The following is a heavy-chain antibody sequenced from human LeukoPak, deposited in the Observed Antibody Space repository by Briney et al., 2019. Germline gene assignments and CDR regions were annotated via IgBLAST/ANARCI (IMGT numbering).Heavy chain of an antibody. V-gene: IGHV4-39*01. J-gene: IGHJ4*02. D-gene: IGHD5/OR15-5a*01. CDR2: IYYSGST. CDR3: ARRVYGTSQYY. CDR1: GGSISSSSYY. Sequence: SETLSLTCTVSGGSISSSSYYWGWIRQPPGKGLEWIGSIYYSGSTYYNPSLKSRVTISVYTSKNQFSLKLSSVTATDTALYYCARRVYGTSQYYWGQGTLVTVSS.